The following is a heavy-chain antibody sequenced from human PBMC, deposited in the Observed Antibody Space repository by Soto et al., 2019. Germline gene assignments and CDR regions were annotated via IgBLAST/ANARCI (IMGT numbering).Heavy chain of an antibody. CDR1: GYTFTSYG. D-gene: IGHD4-17*01. CDR2: ISAYNGNI. V-gene: IGHV1-18*01. CDR3: ARGADPYLTVPFDF. J-gene: IGHJ4*02. Sequence: ASVKVSCKASGYTFTSYGISWVRQAPGQGLEWMGWISAYNGNINYAQKFKGRVTMTTDTSTSTAYMELRSLRSDDTAVYYCARGADPYLTVPFDFWGLGTLVSVSS.